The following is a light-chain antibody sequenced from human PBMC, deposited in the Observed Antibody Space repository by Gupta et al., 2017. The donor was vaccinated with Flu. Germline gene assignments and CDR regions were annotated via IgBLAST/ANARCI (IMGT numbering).Light chain of an antibody. J-gene: IGKJ4*01. CDR2: AAS. CDR1: QHIGSW. Sequence: PSTVSASVGDRVSITCRASQHIGSWLAWYQVKAGKAPKLLIYAASTLESGVPSRFSASGYGADFTLTISSLQPEDFATYFCLQANSVPLTFGGGTKVEMK. V-gene: IGKV1-12*01. CDR3: LQANSVPLT.